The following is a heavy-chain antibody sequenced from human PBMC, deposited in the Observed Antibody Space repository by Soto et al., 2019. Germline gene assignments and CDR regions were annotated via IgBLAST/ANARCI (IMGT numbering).Heavy chain of an antibody. CDR1: GGSISSGDYY. CDR3: ARGGAARQRKYYYYGMDV. J-gene: IGHJ6*02. D-gene: IGHD6-6*01. Sequence: SETLSLTCTVSGGSISSGDYYWSWIRQPPGKGLEWIGYIYYSGSTYYNPSLKSRVTISVDTSKNQFSLKLSSVTAADTAVYSCARGGAARQRKYYYYGMDVWGQGTTVTVSS. CDR2: IYYSGST. V-gene: IGHV4-30-4*01.